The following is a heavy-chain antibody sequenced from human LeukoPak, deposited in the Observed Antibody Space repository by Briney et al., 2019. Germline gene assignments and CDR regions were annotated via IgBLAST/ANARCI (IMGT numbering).Heavy chain of an antibody. CDR1: GGSFSGYY. J-gene: IGHJ4*02. Sequence: SETLSLTCAVYGGSFSGYYWSWIRQPPGKGLEWIGEINHSGSTNYNPSLKSRVTMSVDTSKNQFSLKLSSVTAADTAVYYCARGSSGWYWDYWGQGTLVTVSS. CDR2: INHSGST. D-gene: IGHD6-19*01. V-gene: IGHV4-34*01. CDR3: ARGSSGWYWDY.